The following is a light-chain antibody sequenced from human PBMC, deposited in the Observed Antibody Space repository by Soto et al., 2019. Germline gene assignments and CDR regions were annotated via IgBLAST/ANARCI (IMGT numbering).Light chain of an antibody. CDR2: YDD. J-gene: IGLJ2*01. CDR1: SSNVGNNA. Sequence: QSVLTQPPSVSEAPRHRVTISCCGSSSNVGNNAVNWYQQLPGKAPKLLIYYDDLLPSGVSDRFSGSKSGTSASLAISGLHSEDEADYYCAVWDDSLNGVVFGGGTKLTVL. V-gene: IGLV1-36*01. CDR3: AVWDDSLNGVV.